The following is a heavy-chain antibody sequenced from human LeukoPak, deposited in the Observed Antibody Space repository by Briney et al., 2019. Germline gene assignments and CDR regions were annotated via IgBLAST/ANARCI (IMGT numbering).Heavy chain of an antibody. CDR2: IYHSGST. J-gene: IGHJ4*02. Sequence: PSETLSLTCTVSGGSISSYYWSWVRQPPGKGLEWIGEIYHSGSTNYNPSLKSRVTISVDKSKNQFSLKLSSVTAADTAVYYCASCIAVAGYYYFDYWGQGTLVTVSS. CDR3: ASCIAVAGYYYFDY. V-gene: IGHV4-59*12. CDR1: GGSISSYY. D-gene: IGHD6-19*01.